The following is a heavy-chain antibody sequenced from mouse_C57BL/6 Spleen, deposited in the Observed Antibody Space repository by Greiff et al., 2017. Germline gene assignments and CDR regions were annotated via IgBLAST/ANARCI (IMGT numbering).Heavy chain of an antibody. J-gene: IGHJ4*01. V-gene: IGHV1-22*01. CDR2: INPNNGGT. CDR1: GYTFTDYN. D-gene: IGHD2-5*01. Sequence: EVQLQQSGPELVKPGASVKMSCKASGYTFTDYNMPWVKQSHGKSLEWIGYINPNNGGTSYNQKFKGKATLTVNKSSSTAYMELRSLTSEDSAVXYCAISPYQSNFFYNAMAYRGQGSSGALSS. CDR3: AISPYQSNFFYNAMAY.